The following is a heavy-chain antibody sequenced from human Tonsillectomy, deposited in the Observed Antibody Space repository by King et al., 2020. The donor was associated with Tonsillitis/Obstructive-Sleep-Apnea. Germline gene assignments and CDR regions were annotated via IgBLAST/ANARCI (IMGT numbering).Heavy chain of an antibody. V-gene: IGHV4-4*07. J-gene: IGHJ3*02. D-gene: IGHD2-15*01. CDR2: IYTSGST. CDR3: ASGYCSGGSCYSLEAFDI. Sequence: VQLQESGPGLVKPSETLSLTCTVSGGSISSYYWSWIRQPAGKGLEWIGRIYTSGSTNYNPSLKSRVTMSVDTSKNQFSLKLSSVTAADTAVYYCASGYCSGGSCYSLEAFDIWGQGTMVTVPS. CDR1: GGSISSYY.